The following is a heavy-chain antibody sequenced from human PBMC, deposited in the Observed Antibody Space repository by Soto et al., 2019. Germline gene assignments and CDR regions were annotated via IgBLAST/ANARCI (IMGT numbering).Heavy chain of an antibody. CDR3: ARQYCSGGSCYYNDAFDI. CDR1: GYSFTSYW. J-gene: IGHJ3*02. Sequence: PGESLKISCKGSGYSFTSYWIGWVRQMPGKGLEWMGIIYPGDSDTRYSPSFQGQVTISADKSISTAYLQWSSLKASDTAMYYCARQYCSGGSCYYNDAFDIWGQGTMVTVSS. CDR2: IYPGDSDT. V-gene: IGHV5-51*01. D-gene: IGHD2-15*01.